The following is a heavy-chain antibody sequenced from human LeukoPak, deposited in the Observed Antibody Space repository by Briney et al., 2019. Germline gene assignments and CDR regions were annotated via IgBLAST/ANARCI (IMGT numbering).Heavy chain of an antibody. CDR1: GDSVSSNSAA. CDR2: TYYRSKWYN. V-gene: IGHV6-1*01. D-gene: IGHD3-16*02. Sequence: SQTLPLTCAISGDSVSSNSAAWNWIRQSPSRGREGLGRTYYRSKWYNAYAVSVKSRITINPDTSKNQFPLQLNSVTPEATAVYYCARDSVYYRASKTLDYWGQGTLVTVTS. CDR3: ARDSVYYRASKTLDY. J-gene: IGHJ4*02.